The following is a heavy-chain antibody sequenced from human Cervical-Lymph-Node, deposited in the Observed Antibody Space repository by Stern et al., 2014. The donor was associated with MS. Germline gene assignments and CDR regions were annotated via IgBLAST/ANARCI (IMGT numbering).Heavy chain of an antibody. D-gene: IGHD3-3*01. J-gene: IGHJ4*02. CDR3: ARPGLGVVAYYFDS. CDR1: GYRFANYW. V-gene: IGHV5-51*01. CDR2: IYPDDSDI. Sequence: EVQLVQSGAEVKKPGESLKISCEGSGYRFANYWIAWARQLPGKGLEWMGIIYPDDSDIKYSPSFQGQVTISADKSINTAYLQWSSLKASDTAMYYCARPGLGVVAYYFDSWGQGTLVTVSS.